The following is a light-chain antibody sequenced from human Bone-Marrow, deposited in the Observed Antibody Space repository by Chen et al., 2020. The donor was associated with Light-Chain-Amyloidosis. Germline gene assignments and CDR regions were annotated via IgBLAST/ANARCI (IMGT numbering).Light chain of an antibody. CDR3: QSADSSGTYEVI. J-gene: IGLJ2*01. CDR2: RDT. V-gene: IGLV3-25*03. CDR1: HFTTKY. Sequence: SYELTQPPSVSVSPGQTASITCSGDHFTTKYDYWYQQKPGQAPVLVIHRDTERPSGIAERFSGSSAGTTASLTISGVQAEDEADYHCQSADSSGTYEVIFGGGTKLTVL.